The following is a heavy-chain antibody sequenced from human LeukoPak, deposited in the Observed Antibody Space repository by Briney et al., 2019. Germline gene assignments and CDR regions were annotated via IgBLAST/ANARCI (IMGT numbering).Heavy chain of an antibody. D-gene: IGHD3-22*01. Sequence: SGGSLRLSCAASEFTFDKYWMHWVRQAPGKGLVWVSRINGDGTITTYADSVKGAFIISRDNAKNTLYLQVSSLRAEDTAVYYCATGNYYDSRGYYTFGHWGQGTLVTVSS. V-gene: IGHV3-74*03. CDR3: ATGNYYDSRGYYTFGH. CDR2: INGDGTIT. CDR1: EFTFDKYW. J-gene: IGHJ4*02.